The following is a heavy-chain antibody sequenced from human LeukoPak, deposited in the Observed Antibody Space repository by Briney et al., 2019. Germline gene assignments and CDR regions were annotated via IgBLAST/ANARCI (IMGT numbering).Heavy chain of an antibody. J-gene: IGHJ6*02. CDR2: ISAYNGNT. V-gene: IGHV1-18*01. CDR1: GCTFTSYG. CDR3: ARDSRLDPQIYYYYGMDV. Sequence: ASVKVSCKASGCTFTSYGISWVRQAPGQGLEWMGWISAYNGNTNYAQKLQGRVTMTTDTSTSTAYMELRSLRSDDTAVYYCARDSRLDPQIYYYYGMDVWGQGTTVTVSS.